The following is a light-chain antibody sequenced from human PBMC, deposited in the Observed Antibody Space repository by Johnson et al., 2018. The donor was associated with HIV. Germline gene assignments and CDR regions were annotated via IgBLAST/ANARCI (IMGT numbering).Light chain of an antibody. Sequence: QSVLTQPPSVSAAPGQKVTISCSGTKSNIGNNYVSWYQQFPGTAPKLLIYDNNKRPSGIPDRFSGSKSGTSATLGITGLQTGDEADYYCGTWDSSLNAYVFGAATKVAVL. CDR2: DNN. J-gene: IGLJ1*01. CDR3: GTWDSSLNAYV. CDR1: KSNIGNNY. V-gene: IGLV1-51*01.